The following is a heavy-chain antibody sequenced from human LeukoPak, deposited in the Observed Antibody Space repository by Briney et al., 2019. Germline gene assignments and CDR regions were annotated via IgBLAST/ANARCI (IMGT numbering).Heavy chain of an antibody. V-gene: IGHV3-23*01. D-gene: IGHD2-8*02. CDR2: IFPSGGEI. CDR3: ATYRQVLLPFES. CDR1: GFTFSTFA. Sequence: GSLRLSCEASGFTFSTFAMIWVRQPPGKGLEWVSSIFPSGGEIHYADSVGGRFTISRDNSKSTLSLQMNSLRAEDTAIYYCATYRQVLLPFESWGQGTLVTVSS. J-gene: IGHJ4*02.